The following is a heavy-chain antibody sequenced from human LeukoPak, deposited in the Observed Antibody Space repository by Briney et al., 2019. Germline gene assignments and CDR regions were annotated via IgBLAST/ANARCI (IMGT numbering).Heavy chain of an antibody. CDR1: GYTFTSYY. J-gene: IGHJ6*02. Sequence: GASVTVSCKASGYTFTSYYMHWVRQAPGQGLEWMGIINPSGGSTSYAQKFQGRVTMTRDTSTSTVYMELSSLRSEDTAVYYCAREDRDYYYGMDVWGQGTTVTVSS. CDR2: INPSGGST. CDR3: AREDRDYYYGMDV. V-gene: IGHV1-46*01.